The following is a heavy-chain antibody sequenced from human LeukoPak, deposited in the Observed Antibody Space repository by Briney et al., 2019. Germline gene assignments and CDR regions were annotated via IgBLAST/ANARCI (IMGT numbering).Heavy chain of an antibody. J-gene: IGHJ3*01. D-gene: IGHD6-13*01. CDR3: ARGLSIAAAGDAFDF. Sequence: QPGGSLRLSCAASGFTVSSNYMSWVRQAPGKGLEWVSVIYSGGSTYYADSVKGRFTISRDNSKNTLYLQMNSLRAEDTALYYCARGLSIAAAGDAFDFWGQGTMVTVSS. V-gene: IGHV3-53*01. CDR1: GFTVSSNY. CDR2: IYSGGST.